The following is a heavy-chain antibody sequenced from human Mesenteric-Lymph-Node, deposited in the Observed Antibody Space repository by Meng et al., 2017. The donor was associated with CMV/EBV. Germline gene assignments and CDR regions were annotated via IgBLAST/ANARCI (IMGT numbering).Heavy chain of an antibody. J-gene: IGHJ4*02. CDR3: VREAWTPRSGRLYYFDL. CDR2: MHPNSGNT. V-gene: IGHV1-8*01. D-gene: IGHD2/OR15-2a*01. Sequence: ASVKVSCKASVYTFTSYDINWVRQATGQGLEWMGWMHPNSGNTGYAQKFQGRVTMTRNTSISTAYMELTSLRSGDTAVYYCVREAWTPRSGRLYYFDLWGQGTLVTVSS. CDR1: VYTFTSYD.